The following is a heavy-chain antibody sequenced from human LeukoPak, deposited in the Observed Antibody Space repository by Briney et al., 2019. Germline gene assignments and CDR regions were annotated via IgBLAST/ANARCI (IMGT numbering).Heavy chain of an antibody. CDR1: GGSISSSNW. D-gene: IGHD6-13*01. CDR2: IYHSGST. J-gene: IGHJ4*02. Sequence: SETLSLTCAVSGGSISSSNWWSWVRQPPGKGLEWIGEIYHSGSTNHNPSLKSRVTISVDKSKNQFSLKLSSVTAADTAVYYCAREAGYSSSWYLDYWGQGTLVTVSS. CDR3: AREAGYSSSWYLDY. V-gene: IGHV4-4*02.